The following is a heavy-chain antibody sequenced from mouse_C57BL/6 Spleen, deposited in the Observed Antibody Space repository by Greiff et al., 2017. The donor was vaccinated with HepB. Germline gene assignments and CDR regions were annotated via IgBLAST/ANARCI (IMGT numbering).Heavy chain of an antibody. J-gene: IGHJ4*01. V-gene: IGHV1-62-2*01. CDR3: ARHEESYGNYLYAMDY. CDR2: FYPGSGSI. Sequence: VKLMESGAELVKPGASVKLSCKASGYTFTEYTIHWVKQRSGQGLEWIGWFYPGSGSIKYNEKFKDKATLTADKSSSTVYMELSRLTSEDSAVYFCARHEESYGNYLYAMDYWGQGTSVTVSS. CDR1: GYTFTEYT. D-gene: IGHD2-1*01.